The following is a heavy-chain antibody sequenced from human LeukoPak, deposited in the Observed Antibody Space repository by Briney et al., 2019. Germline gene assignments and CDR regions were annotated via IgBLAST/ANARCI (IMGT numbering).Heavy chain of an antibody. J-gene: IGHJ4*02. D-gene: IGHD6-19*01. CDR3: AKGPWLAYPYYFDY. CDR1: GFTFTSSA. V-gene: IGHV1-58*02. CDR2: IVVGSGNT. Sequence: GTSVKVSCKASGFTFTSSAMQWVRQARGQRLEWIGWIVVGSGNTNYAQKFQERVTITRDMSKSTTYMELSSLRAEDTAVYYCAKGPWLAYPYYFDYWGQGTLVTVSS.